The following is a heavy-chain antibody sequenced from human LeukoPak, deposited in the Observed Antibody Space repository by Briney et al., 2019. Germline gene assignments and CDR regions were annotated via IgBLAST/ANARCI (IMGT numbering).Heavy chain of an antibody. CDR1: GFTFSDYY. D-gene: IGHD2-2*02. CDR3: ARARGDIVVVPAAIGD. Sequence: GGSLRLSCAASGFTFSDYYMSWIRQAPGKGLEWVSCISSSGSTIYYADSVKGRFTISRDNAKNSLYLQMNSLRAEDTAVYYCARARGDIVVVPAAIGDWGQGTLVTVSS. CDR2: ISSSGSTI. V-gene: IGHV3-11*01. J-gene: IGHJ4*02.